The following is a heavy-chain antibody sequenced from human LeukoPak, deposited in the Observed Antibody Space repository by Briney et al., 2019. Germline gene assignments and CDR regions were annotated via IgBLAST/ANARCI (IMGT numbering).Heavy chain of an antibody. CDR1: GFTFDDYA. Sequence: GGSLRLSCAASGFTFDDYAMHWVRQAPGKGLEWVSGISWNSGSICYADSVKGRFTISGDNAKNSLYLQMNSLRAEDTALYYCAKDSEEGYCSSTSCSLGAFDIWGQGTMVTVSS. CDR2: ISWNSGSI. D-gene: IGHD2-2*01. CDR3: AKDSEEGYCSSTSCSLGAFDI. V-gene: IGHV3-9*01. J-gene: IGHJ3*02.